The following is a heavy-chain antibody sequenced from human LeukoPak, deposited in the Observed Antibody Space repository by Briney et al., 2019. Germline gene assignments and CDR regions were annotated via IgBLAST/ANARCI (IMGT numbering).Heavy chain of an antibody. Sequence: PGGSLRLSCAASGFTFSNAWMSWVRQAPGKGLEWVSAISGSGGSTYYADSVKGRFTISRDNSKNTLYLQMNSLRAEDTAVYYCAKNTVRGVIDYWGQGTLVTVSS. CDR3: AKNTVRGVIDY. J-gene: IGHJ4*02. D-gene: IGHD3-10*01. CDR2: ISGSGGST. V-gene: IGHV3-23*01. CDR1: GFTFSNAW.